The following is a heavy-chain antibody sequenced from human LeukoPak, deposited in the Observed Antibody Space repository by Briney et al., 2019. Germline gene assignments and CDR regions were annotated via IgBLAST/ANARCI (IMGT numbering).Heavy chain of an antibody. CDR1: GYTFTNYW. CDR3: ARTNTGNTGGDY. J-gene: IGHJ4*02. Sequence: GESLKISCKGSGYTFTNYWIAWVRQMPGKGLEWMGIIYPGDSDTRYNPSSQGQVTVSADKSISTAYLQWSSLRASDTAMYYCARTNTGNTGGDYWGQGTLVTVSS. D-gene: IGHD1-26*01. CDR2: IYPGDSDT. V-gene: IGHV5-51*01.